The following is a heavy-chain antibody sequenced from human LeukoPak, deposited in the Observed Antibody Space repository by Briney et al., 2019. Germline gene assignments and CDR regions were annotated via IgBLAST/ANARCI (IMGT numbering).Heavy chain of an antibody. D-gene: IGHD2-15*01. V-gene: IGHV4-34*01. J-gene: IGHJ4*02. CDR2: INHSGST. CDR3: ARRKIGGFTTRYYFDY. CDR1: GGSFSGYY. Sequence: SETLSLTCAVYGGSFSGYYWSWIRQPPGKGLEWIGEINHSGSTNYNPSLKSRVTISVDTSKNQFSLKLSSVTAADTAVYYCARRKIGGFTTRYYFDYWGQGTLVTVSS.